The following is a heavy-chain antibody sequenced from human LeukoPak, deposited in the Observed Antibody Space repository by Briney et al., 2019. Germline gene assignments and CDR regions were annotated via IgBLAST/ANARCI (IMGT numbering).Heavy chain of an antibody. J-gene: IGHJ4*02. CDR2: IYYSGST. CDR1: GGSISSYY. V-gene: IGHV4-59*01. CDR3: ASGVLSDYDSSGYYGFDY. D-gene: IGHD3-22*01. Sequence: SETLSLTCTVSGGSISSYYWSWLRQPPGKGLEWIGYIYYSGSTNYNPSLKRRVTISVDTSKNQFSLKLSSVTAADTAVYYCASGVLSDYDSSGYYGFDYWGQGTLVTVSS.